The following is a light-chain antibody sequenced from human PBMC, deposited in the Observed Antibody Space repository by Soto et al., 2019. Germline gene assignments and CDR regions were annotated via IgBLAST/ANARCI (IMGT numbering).Light chain of an antibody. CDR1: SSNIGSNY. CDR3: AAWDDSLSGRWV. Sequence: QSVLTQPPSASGTPGQRVTISCSGSSSNIGSNYVYWYQQLPGTAPKLLIYSNNQRPSGVPDRFSGSKSGTSASLAISGLWSEDEADYYCAAWDDSLSGRWVFGGGTKVTVL. CDR2: SNN. V-gene: IGLV1-47*02. J-gene: IGLJ3*02.